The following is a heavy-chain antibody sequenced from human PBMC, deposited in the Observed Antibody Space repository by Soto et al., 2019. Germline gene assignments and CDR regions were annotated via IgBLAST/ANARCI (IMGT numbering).Heavy chain of an antibody. CDR3: GKVLVGATGHTDSDS. D-gene: IGHD2-15*01. J-gene: IGHJ4*02. V-gene: IGHV4-39*01. CDR2: IDYNGVT. Sequence: PSETLSLTCTVSGGSIYRSGYYWCWIRQPPGRGLEWIGNIDYNGVTYSNPSLKSRVTISRDTSKNQFSLKLTSVTAADTALYYCGKVLVGATGHTDSDSWGPGTLVPSPQ. CDR1: GGSIYRSGYY.